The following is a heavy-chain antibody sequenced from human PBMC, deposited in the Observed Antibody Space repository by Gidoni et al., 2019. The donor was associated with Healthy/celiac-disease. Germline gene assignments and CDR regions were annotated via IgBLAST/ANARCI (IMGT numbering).Heavy chain of an antibody. CDR2: IDWDDDK. CDR1: GFSLSTSGMC. D-gene: IGHD3-22*01. CDR3: ARIIRDSSGRGFDY. J-gene: IGHJ4*02. Sequence: QVTLRESGPALVKPTQTLTLTCTFSGFSLSTSGMCVSLIRQPPGKALEWLALIDWDDDKYYSTSLKTRLTISKDTSKNQVVLTMTNMDPVDTATYYCARIIRDSSGRGFDYWGQGTLVTVSS. V-gene: IGHV2-70*01.